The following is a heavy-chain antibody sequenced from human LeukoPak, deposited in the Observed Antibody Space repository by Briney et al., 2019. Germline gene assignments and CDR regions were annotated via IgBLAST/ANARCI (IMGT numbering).Heavy chain of an antibody. J-gene: IGHJ4*02. CDR2: IKEDGTEK. Sequence: PGGSLRLSCTASGFTLGIYWMSWVRQAPGKGLEWVANIKEDGTEKYYADSVKGRFTISRDNSKNTLYLQMNSLRAEDTAVYYCARELYYYDSSGYYPYFDYWGQGTLVTVSS. CDR1: GFTLGIYW. D-gene: IGHD3-22*01. CDR3: ARELYYYDSSGYYPYFDY. V-gene: IGHV3-7*01.